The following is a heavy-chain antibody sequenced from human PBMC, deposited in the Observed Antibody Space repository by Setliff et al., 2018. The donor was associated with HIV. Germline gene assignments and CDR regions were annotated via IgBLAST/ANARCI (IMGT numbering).Heavy chain of an antibody. CDR1: GGSISSSSYY. CDR2: IHYTGTT. Sequence: SSETLSLTCTVSGGSISSSSYYWNWFRQYPGKGLAWIGYIHYTGTTNQNPSLRGLITISLDTSKNQFYLKLTSVTAADTAVYYCARAPYVSGSFGWFDPWGQGTLVTVSS. V-gene: IGHV4-31*01. J-gene: IGHJ5*02. D-gene: IGHD3-10*01. CDR3: ARAPYVSGSFGWFDP.